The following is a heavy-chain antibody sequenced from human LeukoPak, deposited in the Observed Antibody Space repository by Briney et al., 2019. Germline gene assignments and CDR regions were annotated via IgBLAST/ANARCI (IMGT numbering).Heavy chain of an antibody. D-gene: IGHD5-18*01. CDR1: GGSISSAGYY. V-gene: IGHV4-31*03. Sequence: SQTLSLTCTVSGGSISSAGYYWTWIRQHPGKGLEWIGFIYHSGTTYYTPSLKSRVNISVDTSKNQFSLKLSSVTAAGTAVYFCATDRRLIQGGFDCWGQGTLVTVSS. CDR2: IYHSGTT. CDR3: ATDRRLIQGGFDC. J-gene: IGHJ4*02.